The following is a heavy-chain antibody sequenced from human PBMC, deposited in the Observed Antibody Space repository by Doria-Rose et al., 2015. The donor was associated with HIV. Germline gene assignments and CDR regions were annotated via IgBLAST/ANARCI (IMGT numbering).Heavy chain of an antibody. CDR3: VKDMKYSSTLYYFHY. CDR1: GFIFDDYA. J-gene: IGHJ4*02. Sequence: VQLVESGGGPVQPGRSLRLSCVASGFIFDDYAMHWVRQAPGKGLEWLSGISWNSAKIDYADSVKGRLTISRDNAKNPLYLQMNSLRVEDSALYYCVKDMKYSSTLYYFHYWGQGTLVTVSS. D-gene: IGHD6-13*01. V-gene: IGHV3-9*01. CDR2: ISWNSAKI.